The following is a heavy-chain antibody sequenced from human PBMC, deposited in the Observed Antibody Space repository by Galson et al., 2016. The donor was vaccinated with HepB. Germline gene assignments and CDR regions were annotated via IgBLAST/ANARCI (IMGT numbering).Heavy chain of an antibody. Sequence: QSGAEVKKPGESLKISCKGSGYSFDSYWIGWVRQMPGKGLEWMGIIYPGDFDTRYSPSFQDQVTISVDKSISTAYLQWSSLTASDTAMYYCARSLTGSSDFWGAIYNYYAMDVWGQGTTVIVS. D-gene: IGHD3-3*01. CDR3: ARSLTGSSDFWGAIYNYYAMDV. CDR1: GYSFDSYW. V-gene: IGHV5-51*01. J-gene: IGHJ6*02. CDR2: IYPGDFDT.